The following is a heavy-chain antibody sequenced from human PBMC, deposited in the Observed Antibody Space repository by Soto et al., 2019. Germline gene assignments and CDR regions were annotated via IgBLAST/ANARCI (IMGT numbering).Heavy chain of an antibody. V-gene: IGHV3-23*01. CDR2: ITSSGEQT. D-gene: IGHD2-8*01. J-gene: IGHJ5*02. CDR3: PKGVIDRGANA. Sequence: PGGSLRLSCAASGFNFRNFPMTWVRQVPGQGLEYVSSITSSGEQTFYADSVKGRFSISRDNSKGILHLQMNSLRAEDTAIYHCPKGVIDRGANAWGQGTVVTVSS. CDR1: GFNFRNFP.